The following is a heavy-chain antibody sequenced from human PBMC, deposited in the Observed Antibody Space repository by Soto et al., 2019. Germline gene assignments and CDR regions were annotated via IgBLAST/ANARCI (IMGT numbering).Heavy chain of an antibody. J-gene: IGHJ3*02. CDR3: ARDASAIASGAFDI. Sequence: PGGSLRLSCAASGFTFSSYLMSWVRQAPGKGLEWVANIKQDGSEKYYVDSVKGRFTISRDNAKNSLYLQMNSLRAEDTAVYYCARDASAIASGAFDIWGQGTMVTVSS. CDR2: IKQDGSEK. CDR1: GFTFSSYL. D-gene: IGHD2-21*01. V-gene: IGHV3-7*01.